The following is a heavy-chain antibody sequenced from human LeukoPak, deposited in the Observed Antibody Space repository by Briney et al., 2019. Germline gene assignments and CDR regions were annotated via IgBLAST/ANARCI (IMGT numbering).Heavy chain of an antibody. D-gene: IGHD3-22*01. Sequence: GASVKVSCKASGYTFTSYYMHWVRQAPGQGLEWMGRINPNSGGTNYAQKFQARVTMTRDTSISTAYMELSRLSSDDTALYYCARAAYYYDGSGYYLGDWGQGTLVTVSS. J-gene: IGHJ4*02. V-gene: IGHV1-2*06. CDR2: INPNSGGT. CDR1: GYTFTSYY. CDR3: ARAAYYYDGSGYYLGD.